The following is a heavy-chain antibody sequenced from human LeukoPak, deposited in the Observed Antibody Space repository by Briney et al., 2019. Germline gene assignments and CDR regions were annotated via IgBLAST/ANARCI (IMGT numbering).Heavy chain of an antibody. J-gene: IGHJ4*02. V-gene: IGHV4-39*01. CDR3: ARHFDSSGYSLDY. CDR2: IFYTGST. Sequence: SETLSLTCTVSGGSISSSGHFWGWIRQPPGKGLEWIGNIFYTGSTCYNPSLKSRVTISVDTSKNQFSLRLSSVTAADTAVYYCARHFDSSGYSLDYWGQGTLVTVSS. D-gene: IGHD3-22*01. CDR1: GGSISSSGHF.